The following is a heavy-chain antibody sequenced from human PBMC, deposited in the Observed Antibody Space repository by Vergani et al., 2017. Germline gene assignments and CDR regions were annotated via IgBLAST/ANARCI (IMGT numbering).Heavy chain of an antibody. CDR2: IIPIFVIA. Sequence: QVQLVQSGAEVKKPGSSVKVSCKASGGTFSSYAISWVRQAPGQGLEWMGGIIPIFVIANYAQKFQGRATFTADKSTSKAYMELSSLRSDDTAVYYCGRDPPLAYCGGDCYRSDYWYFDLWGRGTLVTVSS. V-gene: IGHV1-69*17. D-gene: IGHD2-21*01. CDR3: GRDPPLAYCGGDCYRSDYWYFDL. J-gene: IGHJ2*01. CDR1: GGTFSSYA.